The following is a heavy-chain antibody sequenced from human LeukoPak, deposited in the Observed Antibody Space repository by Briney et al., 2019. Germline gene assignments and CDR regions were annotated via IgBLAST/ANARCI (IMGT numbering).Heavy chain of an antibody. CDR1: GFTFSSYA. Sequence: GGSLRLSCAASGFTFSSYAMSWVRQAPGKGLEWVSSISSSSSYIYYADSVKGRFTISRDNAKNSLYLQMNSLRAEDTAVYYCASTEYQRLGTDYWGQGTLVTVSS. J-gene: IGHJ4*02. CDR2: ISSSSSYI. CDR3: ASTEYQRLGTDY. V-gene: IGHV3-21*01. D-gene: IGHD2-2*01.